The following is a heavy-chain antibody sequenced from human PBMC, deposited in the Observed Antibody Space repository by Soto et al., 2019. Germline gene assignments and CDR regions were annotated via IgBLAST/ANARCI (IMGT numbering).Heavy chain of an antibody. V-gene: IGHV3-23*01. D-gene: IGHD5-12*01. Sequence: EVQLLESGGGLVQPGGSLRLSCAASGFTFSSYAMSWVRQAPGKGLEWVSAISGSGGGTYYADSVKGRFTISRDNSKNTLYLQMHSLRAEDTAVYYCARVNSGYGGGEDYYYYYMDVWGKGTTVTVSS. CDR1: GFTFSSYA. CDR2: ISGSGGGT. CDR3: ARVNSGYGGGEDYYYYYMDV. J-gene: IGHJ6*03.